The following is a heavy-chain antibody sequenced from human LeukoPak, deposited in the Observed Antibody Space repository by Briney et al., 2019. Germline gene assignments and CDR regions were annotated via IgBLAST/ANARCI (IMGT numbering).Heavy chain of an antibody. CDR2: MYYSGST. V-gene: IGHV4-30-4*01. CDR3: ARPYYYDSRIDP. J-gene: IGHJ5*02. D-gene: IGHD3-22*01. Sequence: SETLSLTSTVSGGSITSGDYYWSWIRQPPGKGLEWIAYMYYSGSTYYNPSLKSRVTMSADTSKNQFSLMLSSVTAADTAVYYCARPYYYDSRIDPWGQGTLVTVSS. CDR1: GGSITSGDYY.